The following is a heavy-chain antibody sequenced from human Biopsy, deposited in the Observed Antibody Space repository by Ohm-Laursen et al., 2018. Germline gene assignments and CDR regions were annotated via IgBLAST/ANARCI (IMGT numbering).Heavy chain of an antibody. J-gene: IGHJ4*02. D-gene: IGHD1-26*01. CDR1: GGTFINYA. CDR2: IIPMFGTA. CDR3: ARGPHSGSHSCFDY. Sequence: ASVKVSCKASGGTFINYAISWVRQAPGQGFEWMGGIIPMFGTANYARMFQGRVTISADESTSTSYMELSSLTTEDTAIYYCARGPHSGSHSCFDYWGRGTLVTVSS. V-gene: IGHV1-69*13.